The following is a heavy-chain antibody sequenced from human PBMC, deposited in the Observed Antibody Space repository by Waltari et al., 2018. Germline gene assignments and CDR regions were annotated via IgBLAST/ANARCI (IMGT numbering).Heavy chain of an antibody. V-gene: IGHV4-59*12. Sequence: QVQLQESGPGLVKPSETLSLTCTVSGGSISSYYWSWIRQPPGKGLEWIGYIYYSGSTNYNPSLKSRVTISVDRSKNQFSLKLSSVTAADTAVYYCARGYGSGSYYNWGQGTLVTVSS. CDR1: GGSISSYY. J-gene: IGHJ4*02. CDR2: IYYSGST. D-gene: IGHD3-10*01. CDR3: ARGYGSGSYYN.